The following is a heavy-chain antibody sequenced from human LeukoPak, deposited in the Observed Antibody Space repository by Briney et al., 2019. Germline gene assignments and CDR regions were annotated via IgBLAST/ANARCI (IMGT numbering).Heavy chain of an antibody. Sequence: GRSLRLSCAASGFTFDDYATHWVRQAPGKGLEWVSGISWNSGSIGYADSVKGRFTISRDNAKNSLYLQMNSLRAEDMALYYCAKATPSGVSWGNYYFDYWGQGTLVTVSS. D-gene: IGHD7-27*01. J-gene: IGHJ4*02. CDR3: AKATPSGVSWGNYYFDY. CDR2: ISWNSGSI. V-gene: IGHV3-9*03. CDR1: GFTFDDYA.